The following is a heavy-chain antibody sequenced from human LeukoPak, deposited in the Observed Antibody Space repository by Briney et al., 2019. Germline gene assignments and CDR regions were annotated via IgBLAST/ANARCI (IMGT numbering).Heavy chain of an antibody. D-gene: IGHD6-13*01. Sequence: SETLSLTCSVSGGSINSFYWVWIRQSPGKGPEWIGYIYYSGSTHYNPSLKSRVTISADRSRNQFSLRLKSVTAADTAVYYCARDLQGSSWSFDPWGQGTLVTVSS. CDR1: GGSINSFY. V-gene: IGHV4-59*01. CDR2: IYYSGST. J-gene: IGHJ5*02. CDR3: ARDLQGSSWSFDP.